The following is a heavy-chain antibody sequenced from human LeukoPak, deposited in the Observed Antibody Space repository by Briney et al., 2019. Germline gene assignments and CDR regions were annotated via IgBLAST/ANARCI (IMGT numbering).Heavy chain of an antibody. D-gene: IGHD1-26*01. CDR3: ASRMGQEGFNYYYYMDV. V-gene: IGHV3-48*03. CDR1: GFTFSSYE. Sequence: PGGSLRLSXAASGFTFSSYEMNWVRQAPGKGLEWVSYISSSGSTIYYADSVKGRFTISRDNAKNSLYLQMNSLRAEDTAVYYCASRMGQEGFNYYYYMDVWGKGTTVTVSS. J-gene: IGHJ6*03. CDR2: ISSSGSTI.